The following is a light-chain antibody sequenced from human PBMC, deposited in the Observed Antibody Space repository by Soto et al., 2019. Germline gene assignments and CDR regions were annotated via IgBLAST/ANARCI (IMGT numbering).Light chain of an antibody. CDR2: DVS. V-gene: IGLV2-14*03. CDR1: SSDVGGYNY. CDR3: SSYTSGSTLEV. Sequence: ALTQPASVSGSPGQSITISCTGTSSDVGGYNYVSWYQQLPGKAPKLMIYDVSNRPSGVSNRFSGSKSGNTASLPISGLQAEDEVDYYCSSYTSGSTLEVFGTGTKVTV. J-gene: IGLJ1*01.